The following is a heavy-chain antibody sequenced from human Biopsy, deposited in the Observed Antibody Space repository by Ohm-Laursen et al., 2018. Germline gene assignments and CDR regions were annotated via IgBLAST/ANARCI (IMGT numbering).Heavy chain of an antibody. J-gene: IGHJ4*02. CDR3: ARELMEYYDSSGYFDH. CDR2: IAPTGVT. CDR1: GGSIDFKY. Sequence: GTLSLTCSVSGGSIDFKYWTWIRQSADKGLEWIGRIAPTGVTHYNPSLESRVTMSLDTSKKLFSLKLSSVTAADTAMYYCARELMEYYDSSGYFDHWGQGSLVTVSS. V-gene: IGHV4-4*07. D-gene: IGHD3-22*01.